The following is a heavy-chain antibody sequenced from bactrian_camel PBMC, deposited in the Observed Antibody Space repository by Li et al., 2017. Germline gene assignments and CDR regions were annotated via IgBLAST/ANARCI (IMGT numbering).Heavy chain of an antibody. CDR3: AHDHSGLSMPC. CDR1: GFTVSNYD. Sequence: VQLVESGGGLVQPGGSLRLSCAASGFTVSNYDMSWVRQAPGKGLEWVSVINSGGGSTYYADSLKGRFTISRDNARNTLYLQMNNLKPEDTAVYYCAHDHSGLSMPCWGQGTQVTV. J-gene: IGHJ4*01. V-gene: IGHV3S31*01. CDR2: INSGGGST.